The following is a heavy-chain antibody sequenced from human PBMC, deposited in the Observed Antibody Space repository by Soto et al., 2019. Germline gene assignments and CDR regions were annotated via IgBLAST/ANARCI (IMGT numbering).Heavy chain of an antibody. D-gene: IGHD3-10*01. CDR2: INSDGSST. CDR1: GFTFSSYW. Sequence: VQLVESGGGLVQPGGSLRLSCAASGFTFSSYWMHWVRQAPGKGLVWVSRINSDGSSTSYADSVKGRFTISRDNAKNTLYLQMNSLRAEDTAVYYCARVDRGYYYYGMDVWGQGTTVTVSS. V-gene: IGHV3-74*01. CDR3: ARVDRGYYYYGMDV. J-gene: IGHJ6*02.